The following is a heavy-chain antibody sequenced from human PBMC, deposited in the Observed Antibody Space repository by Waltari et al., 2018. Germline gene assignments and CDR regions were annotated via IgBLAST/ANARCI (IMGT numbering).Heavy chain of an antibody. D-gene: IGHD6-13*01. CDR2: INHSGST. V-gene: IGHV4-34*01. CDR1: GGSFSGYY. CDR3: AKPGIAAAGSPYDAFDI. Sequence: QVQLQQWGAGLLKPSETLSLTCAVYGGSFSGYYWSWIRPPPGKGLEWIGEINHSGSTNYNPSLKSRVTISVDTSKNQFSLKLSSVTAADTAVYYCAKPGIAAAGSPYDAFDIWGQGTMVTVSS. J-gene: IGHJ3*02.